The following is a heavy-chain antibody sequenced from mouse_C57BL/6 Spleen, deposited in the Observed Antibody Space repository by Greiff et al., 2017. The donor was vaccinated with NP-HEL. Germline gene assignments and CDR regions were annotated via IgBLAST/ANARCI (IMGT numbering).Heavy chain of an antibody. D-gene: IGHD2-5*01. CDR2: IYPGDGDT. V-gene: IGHV1-82*01. J-gene: IGHJ4*01. Sequence: QVQLQQSGPELVKPGASVKISCKASGYAFSSSWMNWVKQRPGKGLEWIGRIYPGDGDTNYNGKFKGKATLTADKSSSTAYMQLSSLTSEDSAVYFCARRGAYYSNYGYAMDYWGQGTSVTVSS. CDR1: GYAFSSSW. CDR3: ARRGAYYSNYGYAMDY.